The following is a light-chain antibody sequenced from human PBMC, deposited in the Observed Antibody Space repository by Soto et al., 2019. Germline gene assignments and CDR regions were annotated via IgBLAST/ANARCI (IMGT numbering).Light chain of an antibody. Sequence: DVQMTQSPSTLSASVGDRVTITCRASQTINNGLAWYQQRPGKAPTFLIYKTSTLETGVPSRFSGSGSGTEFTLTLRSLKPEDFAIYYCQQYNTYPWTFVQGTRVES. J-gene: IGKJ1*01. CDR2: KTS. CDR1: QTINNG. V-gene: IGKV1-5*03. CDR3: QQYNTYPWT.